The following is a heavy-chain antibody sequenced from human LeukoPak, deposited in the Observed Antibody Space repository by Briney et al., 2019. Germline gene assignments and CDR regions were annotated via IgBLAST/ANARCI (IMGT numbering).Heavy chain of an antibody. Sequence: PGGSLGLSCAASGFTFSSYAMSWVRQAPGKGLEWVSAISGSGGSTYYADSVKGRFTISRDNSKNTLYLQMNSLRAEDTAVYYCARSRLVGATTPRYYFDYWGQGTLVTVSS. CDR1: GFTFSSYA. CDR2: ISGSGGST. V-gene: IGHV3-23*01. D-gene: IGHD1-26*01. CDR3: ARSRLVGATTPRYYFDY. J-gene: IGHJ4*02.